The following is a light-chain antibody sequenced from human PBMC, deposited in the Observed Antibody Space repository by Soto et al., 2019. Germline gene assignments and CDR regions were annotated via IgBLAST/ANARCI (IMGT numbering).Light chain of an antibody. Sequence: IMLVESPCTLALSGGERATLSCMAQTSVSSSYLHWYQPQPGQAPRLLIYLASSRATGIPDRFSGSGSGTDFPLTISRLEPEDFAVYSCQQYGSSPPWTFGQGPKVDI. CDR1: TSVSSSY. CDR2: LAS. J-gene: IGKJ1*01. V-gene: IGKV3-20*01. CDR3: QQYGSSPPWT.